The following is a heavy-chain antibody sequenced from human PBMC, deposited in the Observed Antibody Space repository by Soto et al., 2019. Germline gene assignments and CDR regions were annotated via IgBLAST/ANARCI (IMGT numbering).Heavy chain of an antibody. D-gene: IGHD2-15*01. CDR1: GFTFSSYG. J-gene: IGHJ3*02. CDR3: AKGDCSGGSCYFSAFDI. V-gene: IGHV3-30*18. Sequence: QVQLVESGGGVVQPGRSLRLSCAASGFTFSSYGMHWVRQAPGKGLEWVAVISYDGTNNYYTESVKGRFTISRDNSKNTLFLQMNSLIAEDTAVYFCAKGDCSGGSCYFSAFDIWGQGTMVTVSS. CDR2: ISYDGTNN.